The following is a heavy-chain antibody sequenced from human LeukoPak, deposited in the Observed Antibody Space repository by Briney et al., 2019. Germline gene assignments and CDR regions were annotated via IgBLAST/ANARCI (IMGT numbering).Heavy chain of an antibody. V-gene: IGHV3-21*01. CDR1: GFTFSSYS. CDR2: ISSSSSYI. CDR3: ARAPHTDSPFDY. J-gene: IGHJ4*02. D-gene: IGHD2-2*02. Sequence: GGSLRLSCAASGFTFSSYSMNWVRQAPGKGLEWVSSISSSSSYIYYADSVKGRFTISRDNAKNSLYLQMNSLRTEDTAVYYCARAPHTDSPFDYWGQGTLVTVSS.